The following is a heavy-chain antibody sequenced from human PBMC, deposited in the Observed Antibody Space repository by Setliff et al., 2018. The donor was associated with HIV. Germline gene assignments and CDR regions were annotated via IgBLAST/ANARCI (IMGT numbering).Heavy chain of an antibody. CDR2: IKQDGSEK. V-gene: IGHV3-7*01. CDR1: GFTFSSYW. Sequence: PGGSLRLSCAASGFTFSSYWMSWVRQAPGKGLEWVANIKQDGSEKYYVDSVKGRFTISRDNAKNSLYLQMNSLRAEDTAVYYCAREGIVVVPAAPRGYNWFDPWGQGTLVTVSS. J-gene: IGHJ5*02. CDR3: AREGIVVVPAAPRGYNWFDP. D-gene: IGHD2-2*01.